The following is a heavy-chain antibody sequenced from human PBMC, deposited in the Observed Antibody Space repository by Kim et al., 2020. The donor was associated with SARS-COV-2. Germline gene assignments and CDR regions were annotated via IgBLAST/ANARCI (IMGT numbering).Heavy chain of an antibody. Sequence: VSVKSRITINPDTSKNQFSLQLNSVTPEDTAVYYCARTDYDFWSGYYIDYWGQGTLVTVSS. CDR3: ARTDYDFWSGYYIDY. V-gene: IGHV6-1*01. D-gene: IGHD3-3*01. J-gene: IGHJ4*02.